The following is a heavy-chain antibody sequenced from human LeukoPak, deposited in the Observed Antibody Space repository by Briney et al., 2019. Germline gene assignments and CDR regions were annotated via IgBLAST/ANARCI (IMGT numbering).Heavy chain of an antibody. CDR1: GGSISSYY. J-gene: IGHJ4*02. D-gene: IGHD6-13*01. Sequence: PSETLSLTCTVSGGSISSYYWSWIRQPPGKGLEWIGYIYYSGSTNYNPSLKSRVTISVDTSKNQFSLKLSSVTAADTAVYYCASSIAAAGHDYFDYWGQGTLVTVSS. V-gene: IGHV4-59*01. CDR2: IYYSGST. CDR3: ASSIAAAGHDYFDY.